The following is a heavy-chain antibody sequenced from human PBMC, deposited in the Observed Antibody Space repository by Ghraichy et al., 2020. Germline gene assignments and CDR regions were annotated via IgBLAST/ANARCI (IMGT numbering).Heavy chain of an antibody. CDR3: ARAPGSITVAGSLGY. D-gene: IGHD6-19*01. V-gene: IGHV1-18*01. J-gene: IGHJ4*02. CDR1: GYTFANYG. Sequence: ASVKVSCKASGYTFANYGISWVRQAPGQGLEWMGWISAYNGNTNYAQKLQGRVTLTTDTSTSTAYMELRSLRSDDTAVYYCARAPGSITVAGSLGYWGQGTLVTVSS. CDR2: ISAYNGNT.